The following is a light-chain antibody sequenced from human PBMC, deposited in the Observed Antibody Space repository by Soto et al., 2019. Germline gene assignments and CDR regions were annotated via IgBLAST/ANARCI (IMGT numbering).Light chain of an antibody. V-gene: IGKV1-5*01. Sequence: DIQMTQSPVTLSASVGDRVSITCRASQDISRWLAWYQQKPGKAPKVLIWDASSLQRGVPSRFTGSGSGSELTLTINGLQPDDFATYHCQQYNGYRTWTFGQGTKVDIK. CDR3: QQYNGYRTWT. CDR2: DAS. J-gene: IGKJ1*01. CDR1: QDISRW.